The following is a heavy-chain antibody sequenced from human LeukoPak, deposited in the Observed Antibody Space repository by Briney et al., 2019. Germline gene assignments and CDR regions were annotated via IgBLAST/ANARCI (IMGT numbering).Heavy chain of an antibody. V-gene: IGHV1-46*01. J-gene: IGHJ6*02. CDR2: INSSGGST. CDR3: ARGLGHMVAKTHDFYYYGMDV. CDR1: GYTFTSYY. Sequence: ASVKVSCKASGYTFTSYYIHWVRQAPGQGLEWMGIINSSGGSTTYAQEFQGRVTMTRDTSTSRVYMELSSLRSEDTAVYYCARGLGHMVAKTHDFYYYGMDVWGQGTTVTVSS. D-gene: IGHD2-21*01.